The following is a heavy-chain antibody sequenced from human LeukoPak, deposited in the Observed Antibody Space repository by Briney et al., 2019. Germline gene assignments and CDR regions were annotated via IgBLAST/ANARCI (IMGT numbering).Heavy chain of an antibody. CDR1: GGSISSSNW. J-gene: IGHJ4*02. CDR3: ATRADYYDSSGYYS. V-gene: IGHV4-4*02. Sequence: SGTPSLTCAVSGGSISSSNWWSWVRQPPGKGLEWIGEIYHSGSTNYNPSLKSRVTISVDKSKNQFSLKLSSVTAADTAVYYCATRADYYDSSGYYSWGQGTLVTVSS. D-gene: IGHD3-22*01. CDR2: IYHSGST.